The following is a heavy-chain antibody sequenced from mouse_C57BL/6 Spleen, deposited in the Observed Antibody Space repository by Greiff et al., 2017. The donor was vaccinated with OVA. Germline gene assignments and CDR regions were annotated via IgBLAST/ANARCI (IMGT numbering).Heavy chain of an antibody. CDR3: ARLAYYSNYEDYFDY. J-gene: IGHJ2*01. D-gene: IGHD2-5*01. V-gene: IGHV1-18*01. CDR2: INPNNGGT. CDR1: GYTFTDYN. Sequence: EVQLVESGPELVKPGASVKIPCKASGYTFTDYNMDWVKQSHGKSLEWIGDINPNNGGTIYNQKFKGKATLTVDKSSSTAYLELRSLTSEDTAVYYCARLAYYSNYEDYFDYWGQGTTLTVSS.